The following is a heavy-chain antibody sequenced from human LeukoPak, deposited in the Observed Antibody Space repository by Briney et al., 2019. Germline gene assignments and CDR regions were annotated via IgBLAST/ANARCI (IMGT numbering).Heavy chain of an antibody. CDR2: IIPIFGTA. Sequence: ASVKVSCKASGGTFSSYAISWVRQAPGQGLEWMGGIIPIFGTANYAQKFQGRVTITADESTSTAYMELSSLRSEDTAVYYCARDVSLWGGDCCYFDYWGQGTLVTVSS. D-gene: IGHD2-21*02. CDR3: ARDVSLWGGDCCYFDY. CDR1: GGTFSSYA. V-gene: IGHV1-69*13. J-gene: IGHJ4*02.